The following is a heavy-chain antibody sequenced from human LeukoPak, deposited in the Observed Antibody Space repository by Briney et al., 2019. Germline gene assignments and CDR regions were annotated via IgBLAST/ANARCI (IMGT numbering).Heavy chain of an antibody. Sequence: GGSLRLSCAASGFTFSSYDMHWVRQAPGKGLEYVSAISSNGGSTYYANSVKGRFTISRDNSKNTLYLQMGSLRAEDMAVYYCARDSGGPSWSGYPGYGMDVWGQGTTVTVSS. CDR1: GFTFSSYD. J-gene: IGHJ6*02. V-gene: IGHV3-64*01. D-gene: IGHD3-3*01. CDR3: ARDSGGPSWSGYPGYGMDV. CDR2: ISSNGGST.